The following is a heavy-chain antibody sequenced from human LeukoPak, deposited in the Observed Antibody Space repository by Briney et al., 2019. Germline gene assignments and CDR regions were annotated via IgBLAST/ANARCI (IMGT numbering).Heavy chain of an antibody. CDR3: ARGLVVVAATFDY. CDR2: INHSGST. D-gene: IGHD2-15*01. J-gene: IGHJ4*02. V-gene: IGHV4-34*01. CDR1: GGSFSGYY. Sequence: PSETLSLTCAVYGGSFSGYYWSWIRQPPGKGLEWIGEINHSGSTNYNPSLTSRVTISVDTSKNQFSLKLSSVTAADTAVYYCARGLVVVAATFDYWGQGTLVTVSS.